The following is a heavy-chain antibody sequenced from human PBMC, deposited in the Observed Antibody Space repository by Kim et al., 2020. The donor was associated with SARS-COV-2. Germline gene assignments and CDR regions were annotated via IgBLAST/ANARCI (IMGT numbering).Heavy chain of an antibody. V-gene: IGHV3-21*01. CDR1: GFTFSSYS. D-gene: IGHD3-10*01. Sequence: GGSLRLSCAASGFTFSSYSMNWVRQAPGKGLEWVSSISSSSSYIYYADSVKGRFTISRENAKNSLYLQMNSLRAEDTAVYYCATKIMTYYYGSGSSNWFDPWGQGTLVTVSS. CDR2: ISSSSSYI. CDR3: ATKIMTYYYGSGSSNWFDP. J-gene: IGHJ5*02.